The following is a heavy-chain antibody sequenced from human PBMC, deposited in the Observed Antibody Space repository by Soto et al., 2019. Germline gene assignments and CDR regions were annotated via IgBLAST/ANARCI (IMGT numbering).Heavy chain of an antibody. CDR2: IYYSGST. CDR1: GGSISSYY. Sequence: SETLSLTCTVSGGSISSYYWSWIRQPPGKGLEWIGYIYYSGSTNYNPSLKSRVTISVDTSKNQFSLKLSSVTAADTAVYYCARYIGRLFSFDYWGQGTLVTVPQ. V-gene: IGHV4-59*01. CDR3: ARYIGRLFSFDY. D-gene: IGHD6-25*01. J-gene: IGHJ4*02.